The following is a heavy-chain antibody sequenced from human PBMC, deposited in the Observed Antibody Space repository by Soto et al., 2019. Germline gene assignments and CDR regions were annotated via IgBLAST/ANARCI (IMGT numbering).Heavy chain of an antibody. CDR1: GGAISTYY. V-gene: IGHV4-4*07. J-gene: IGHJ5*01. D-gene: IGHD2-2*01. Sequence: SETLSLTCTVSGGAISTYYWTWIRQPAGKGLEWIGRIYSSGSTKYNPSLQSRVTMSLHTSNNQFSLRLTSVTAADTAVYYCARSQRISDWFDPWGQGTLVTVSS. CDR2: IYSSGST. CDR3: ARSQRISDWFDP.